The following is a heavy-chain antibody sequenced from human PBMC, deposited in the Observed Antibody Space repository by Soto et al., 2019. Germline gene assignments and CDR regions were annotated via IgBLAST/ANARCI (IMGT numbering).Heavy chain of an antibody. CDR1: GYTFTSYG. CDR2: ISAYNGNT. Sequence: QVQLVQSGAEVKKPGASVKVSCKASGYTFTSYGISWVRQAPGQGLEWMGWISAYNGNTNYAQKLQGRGTMTTDTCTSTAYMDLRSLRSDDTAVYYCASSLLVGYGLEGESDWGQGTLVTVSS. J-gene: IGHJ4*02. CDR3: ASSLLVGYGLEGESD. D-gene: IGHD5-18*01. V-gene: IGHV1-18*01.